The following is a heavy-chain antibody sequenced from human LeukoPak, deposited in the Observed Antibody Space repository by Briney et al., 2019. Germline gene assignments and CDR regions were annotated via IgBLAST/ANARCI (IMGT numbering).Heavy chain of an antibody. D-gene: IGHD3-10*01. CDR2: INPNSGGT. J-gene: IGHJ4*02. Sequence: ASVKVSCKASGYTFTGYYMHWVRQAPGQGLEWMGWINPNSGGTNYAQKFQGRVTMTRDTSISTAYMELSRLRSDVTAVYYCARTRIGLWFGELFCFDYWGQGTLVTVSS. CDR1: GYTFTGYY. CDR3: ARTRIGLWFGELFCFDY. V-gene: IGHV1-2*02.